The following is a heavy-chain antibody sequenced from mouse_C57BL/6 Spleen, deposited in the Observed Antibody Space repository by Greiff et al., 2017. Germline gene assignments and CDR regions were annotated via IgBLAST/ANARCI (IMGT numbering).Heavy chain of an antibody. CDR3: ARSHYYGSSYWYFDV. J-gene: IGHJ1*03. D-gene: IGHD1-1*01. CDR2: IYPGDGDT. V-gene: IGHV1-80*01. Sequence: VKLQESGAELVKPGASVKISCKASGYAFSSYWLNWVKQRPGKGLEWIGQIYPGDGDTNYNGQFKGKATLTADKSSSTAYMQLSSLTSEDSAVYFCARSHYYGSSYWYFDVWGTGTTVTVSS. CDR1: GYAFSSYW.